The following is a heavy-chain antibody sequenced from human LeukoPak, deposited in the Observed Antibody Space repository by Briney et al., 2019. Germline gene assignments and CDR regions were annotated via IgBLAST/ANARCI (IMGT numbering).Heavy chain of an antibody. CDR2: IYYSGST. CDR1: GGSISSGDYY. V-gene: IGHV4-30-4*08. D-gene: IGHD3-22*01. CDR3: ASFNYYDSSGYYYVLEAFDI. J-gene: IGHJ3*02. Sequence: SETLSLTCTVSGGSISSGDYYWSWIRQPPGKGLEWIVYIYYSGSTYYNPSLKSRVTISVDTSKTQFSLKLSSVTAVDTAVYYCASFNYYDSSGYYYVLEAFDIWGQGTMVTVSS.